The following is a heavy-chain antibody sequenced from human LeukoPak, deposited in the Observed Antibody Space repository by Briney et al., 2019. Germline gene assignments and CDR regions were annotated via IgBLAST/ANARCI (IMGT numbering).Heavy chain of an antibody. D-gene: IGHD4-23*01. Sequence: PSETLSLTCTVSGGSISSGGYYWSWIRQHPGKGLEWIGYIYYSGSTYYNPSLKSRVTISVDTSKNQFSLKLTSVTAADTAVYYCARALVVTPGYFDYWGQGTLVTVSS. J-gene: IGHJ4*02. V-gene: IGHV4-31*03. CDR3: ARALVVTPGYFDY. CDR2: IYYSGST. CDR1: GGSISSGGYY.